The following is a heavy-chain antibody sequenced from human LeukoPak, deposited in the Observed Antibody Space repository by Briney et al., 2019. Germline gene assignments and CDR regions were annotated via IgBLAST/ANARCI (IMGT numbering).Heavy chain of an antibody. CDR2: ISYDGSNK. Sequence: PGRSLRLSCAASGFTFSSCAMHWVRQAPGKGLEWVAVISYDGSNKYYADSVKGRFTISRDNSKNTLYLQMNSLRAEDTAVYYCAKPHYYDSSGPNYWGQGTLVTVSS. CDR3: AKPHYYDSSGPNY. D-gene: IGHD3-22*01. J-gene: IGHJ4*02. CDR1: GFTFSSCA. V-gene: IGHV3-30*04.